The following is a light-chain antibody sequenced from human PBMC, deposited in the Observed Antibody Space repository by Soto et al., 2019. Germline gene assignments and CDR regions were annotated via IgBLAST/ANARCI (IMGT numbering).Light chain of an antibody. Sequence: EIVLTQSPGTLSVSPGETATLSCRASQSVSSSYLAWYQQKPGQAPRLLIYGASSRATGIPDRFSGSGSGTDFTLTISRLEPEDFAVYYCQQYGSSPSITFGQGTRLEIK. V-gene: IGKV3-20*01. CDR1: QSVSSSY. J-gene: IGKJ5*01. CDR3: QQYGSSPSIT. CDR2: GAS.